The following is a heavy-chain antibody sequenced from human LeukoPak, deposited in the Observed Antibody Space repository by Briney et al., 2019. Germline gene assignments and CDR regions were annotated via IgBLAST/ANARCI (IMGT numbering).Heavy chain of an antibody. CDR2: INSDGSST. J-gene: IGHJ4*02. CDR1: AFIFSGHW. V-gene: IGHV3-74*01. CDR3: ARERGDITDY. D-gene: IGHD3-9*01. Sequence: GGSLRLSCEGSAFIFSGHWMNWVRRTPGKGLVWVSRINSDGSSTSYADSVKGRFTISRDNAKNTLYLQMNSLRAEDTAVYYCARERGDITDYWGQGTLVTVSS.